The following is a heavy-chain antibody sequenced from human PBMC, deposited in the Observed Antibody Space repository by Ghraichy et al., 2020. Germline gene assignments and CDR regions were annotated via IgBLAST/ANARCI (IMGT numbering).Heavy chain of an antibody. CDR2: MSAGGDNT. CDR1: GFTFGGYA. Sequence: GGSLRLSCAASGFTFGGYAMSWVRQAPGKGLEWVSTMSAGGDNTNYADSVKGRFSISRDNSKNTLYLQMNSLRAEDTAVYYCAKVMGSSGYYTLDYWGQGTLVTVSS. V-gene: IGHV3-23*01. D-gene: IGHD3-22*01. CDR3: AKVMGSSGYYTLDY. J-gene: IGHJ4*02.